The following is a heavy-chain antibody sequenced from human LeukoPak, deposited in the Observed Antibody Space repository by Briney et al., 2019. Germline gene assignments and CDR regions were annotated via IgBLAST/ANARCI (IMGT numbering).Heavy chain of an antibody. CDR2: IRSKNYGGTT. CDR3: TRVIVATKDY. D-gene: IGHD5-12*01. Sequence: GGSLRLSCAASGFTFSSYSMNWVRQAPGKGLEWVGFIRSKNYGGTTEYAASVKGRFTISRDDSKSIAYLQMNSLKTEDTAMYYCTRVIVATKDYWGQGTLVTVSS. J-gene: IGHJ4*02. CDR1: GFTFSSYS. V-gene: IGHV3-49*04.